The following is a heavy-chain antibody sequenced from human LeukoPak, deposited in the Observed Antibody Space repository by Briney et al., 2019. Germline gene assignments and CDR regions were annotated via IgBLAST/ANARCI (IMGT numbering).Heavy chain of an antibody. D-gene: IGHD7-27*01. CDR3: ARGPVANWGLYFDS. CDR2: VSSSGST. Sequence: SETLSLTCTVTGDSVSRGRYFWSWIRQPAGKGLEWIGRVSSSGSTRYSRNISSLQSRVTISMDTSKIQFSLHLNSVTAADTAVYYCARGPVANWGLYFDSWGQGTLVTVSS. J-gene: IGHJ4*02. CDR1: GDSVSRGRYF. V-gene: IGHV4-61*02.